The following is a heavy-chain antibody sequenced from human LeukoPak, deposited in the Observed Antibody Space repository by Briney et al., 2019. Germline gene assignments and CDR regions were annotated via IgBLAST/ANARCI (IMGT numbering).Heavy chain of an antibody. CDR3: ARDIQLST. Sequence: GGPLRLSCAASGFTISDSAMSGLRQAPGKGLEWVSLISFSGANKYYADSVRGRTTISNNTTKDTLFLLMNIVGAENTALYYCARDIQLSTWGLGTMVTVSS. CDR2: ISFSGANK. V-gene: IGHV3-23*01. J-gene: IGHJ3*01. D-gene: IGHD5-24*01. CDR1: GFTISDSA.